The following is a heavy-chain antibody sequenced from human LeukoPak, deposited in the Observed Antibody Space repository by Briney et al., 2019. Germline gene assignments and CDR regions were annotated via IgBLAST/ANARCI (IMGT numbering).Heavy chain of an antibody. CDR3: ASPADYGDYVPLGY. J-gene: IGHJ4*02. CDR2: IWYDGSNK. D-gene: IGHD4-17*01. V-gene: IGHV3-33*01. CDR1: GFTFSSYG. Sequence: GGSLRLSCAASGFTFSSYGMHWVRQAPVKGLEWVAVIWYDGSNKYYADSVKGRFTISRDNSKNTLYLQMNSLRAEDTAVYYCASPADYGDYVPLGYWGQGTLVTVSS.